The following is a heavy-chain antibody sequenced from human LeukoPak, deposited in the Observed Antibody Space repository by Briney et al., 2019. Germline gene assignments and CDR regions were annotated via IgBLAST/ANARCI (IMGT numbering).Heavy chain of an antibody. Sequence: QPSETLSLTCAVYGGSFSGYYWSWIRQPPGKGLEWIGEINHSGSTNYNPSLKSRVTISVDTSKNQFSLKLSSVTAADTAVYYCARGRGGTDFDYWGQGTLVTVSS. CDR2: INHSGST. V-gene: IGHV4-34*01. CDR3: ARGRGGTDFDY. CDR1: GGSFSGYY. J-gene: IGHJ4*02. D-gene: IGHD3-16*01.